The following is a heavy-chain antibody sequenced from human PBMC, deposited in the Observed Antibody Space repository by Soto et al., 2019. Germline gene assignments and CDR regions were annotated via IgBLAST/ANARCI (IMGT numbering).Heavy chain of an antibody. D-gene: IGHD5-12*01. CDR3: AIDIVATGYYYYGMDV. V-gene: IGHV1-2*02. J-gene: IGHJ6*02. CDR1: GYTFTGYY. CDR2: INPNSGGT. Sequence: ASVKVSCKASGYTFTGYYMHWVRQAPGQGLEWMGWINPNSGGTNDAQKFQGRVTMTRDTSISTAYMELSRLRSDDTAVYYCAIDIVATGYYYYGMDVWGQGTTVTVSS.